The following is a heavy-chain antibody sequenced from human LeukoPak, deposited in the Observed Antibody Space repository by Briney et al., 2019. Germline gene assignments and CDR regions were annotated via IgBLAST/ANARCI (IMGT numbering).Heavy chain of an antibody. CDR2: IKQDGSEK. J-gene: IGHJ6*02. CDR3: ARDNSDPRDYYYYGMDV. CDR1: GFTFSSYW. Sequence: GGSLRLSGAASGFTFSSYWMSWVRQAPGKGLEWVANIKQDGSEKYYVDSVKGRFTISRDNAKNSLYLQMNSLRAEDTAVYYCARDNSDPRDYYYYGMDVWGQGTTVTVSS. V-gene: IGHV3-7*01. D-gene: IGHD2-21*02.